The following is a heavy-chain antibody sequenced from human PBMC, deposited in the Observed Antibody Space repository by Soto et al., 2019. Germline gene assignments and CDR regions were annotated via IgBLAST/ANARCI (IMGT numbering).Heavy chain of an antibody. V-gene: IGHV1-69*01. Sequence: QVQLVQSGAEVKKPGSSVKVSCKASGGTFSSYAISWVRQAPGQGLEWMGGISPIFGTANYSQKFQGRVTITADESTSTAYMELSSLRSEDTAVYYCARAYCGGDCSRTPHDYWGQGTLVTVSS. CDR3: ARAYCGGDCSRTPHDY. CDR2: ISPIFGTA. J-gene: IGHJ4*02. D-gene: IGHD2-21*02. CDR1: GGTFSSYA.